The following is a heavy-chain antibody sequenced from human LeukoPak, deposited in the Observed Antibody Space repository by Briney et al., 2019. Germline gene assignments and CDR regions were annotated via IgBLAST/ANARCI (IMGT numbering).Heavy chain of an antibody. V-gene: IGHV4-61*02. J-gene: IGHJ4*02. D-gene: IGHD2-15*01. Sequence: SQTLSLTCTVSGGSISGGSYYWSWIRQPAGKGLEWIGRIYTSGSTNYNPSLKSRVTISVDTSKNQFSLKLSSVTAADTAVYYCARGPTYCSSSSCLQGEWGQGTLVTVSS. CDR2: IYTSGST. CDR1: GGSISGGSYY. CDR3: ARGPTYCSSSSCLQGE.